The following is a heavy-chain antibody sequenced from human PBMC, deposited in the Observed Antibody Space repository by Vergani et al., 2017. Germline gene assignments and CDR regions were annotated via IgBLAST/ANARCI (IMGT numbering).Heavy chain of an antibody. V-gene: IGHV3-23*01. J-gene: IGHJ6*02. CDR1: GFTFSSYA. Sequence: EVQLLESGGGLVQPGGSLRLSCAASGFTFSSYAMSWVRQAPGKGLEWVSAISGSGGSTYYADSVKGRFTISRDNSKNTLHLQMNSLRAEDTAVYYCAKDSSRLRPHYYYYYGMDVWGQGTTVTVSS. CDR3: AKDSSRLRPHYYYYYGMDV. D-gene: IGHD6-6*01. CDR2: ISGSGGST.